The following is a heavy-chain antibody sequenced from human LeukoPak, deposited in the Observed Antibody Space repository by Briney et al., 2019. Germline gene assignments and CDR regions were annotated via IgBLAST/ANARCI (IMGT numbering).Heavy chain of an antibody. CDR1: GYTFTGYY. CDR3: ARNPTVAGRQRGFDP. D-gene: IGHD6-19*01. V-gene: IGHV1-2*02. CDR2: INPNSGGT. Sequence: ASVKVSCKASGYTFTGYYMHWVRQAPGQGFEWMGWINPNSGGTNYAQKFQGRVTMTRDTSISTAYMELSRLRSDDTAVYYCARNPTVAGRQRGFDPWGQGTLVTVSS. J-gene: IGHJ5*02.